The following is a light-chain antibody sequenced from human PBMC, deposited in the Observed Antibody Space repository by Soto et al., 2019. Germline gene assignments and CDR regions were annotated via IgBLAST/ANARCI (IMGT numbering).Light chain of an antibody. Sequence: NFMLTQPHSVSESPGKTVTISCTRSSGSIASNYVQWYQQRPGSAPTTVIYDDNQRRSGVPDRFSGSIDSSSNSASLTISGLQTEDEADYYCQSYDSSSLWVFGGGTKLNVL. CDR3: QSYDSSSLWV. J-gene: IGLJ3*02. CDR2: DDN. CDR1: SGSIASNY. V-gene: IGLV6-57*03.